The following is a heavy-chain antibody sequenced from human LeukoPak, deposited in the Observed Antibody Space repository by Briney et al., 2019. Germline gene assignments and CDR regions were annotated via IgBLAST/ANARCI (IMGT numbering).Heavy chain of an antibody. J-gene: IGHJ6*02. CDR2: ISAYNGNT. CDR1: GYTFTSYG. V-gene: IGHV1-18*01. Sequence: ASVKVSCKASGYTFTSYGIGWVRQAPGQGLEWMGWISAYNGNTNYAQKLQVRVTMTTDTSTSTAYMELRSLRSDDTAVYYCARDPLRYDSSGYYWLPYYYYYGMDVWGQGTTVTVSS. D-gene: IGHD3-22*01. CDR3: ARDPLRYDSSGYYWLPYYYYYGMDV.